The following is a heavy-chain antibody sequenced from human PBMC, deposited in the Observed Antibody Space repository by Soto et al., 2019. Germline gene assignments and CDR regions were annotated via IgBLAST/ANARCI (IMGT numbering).Heavy chain of an antibody. V-gene: IGHV1-3*01. CDR3: ARDQYYYGSGRAMDV. Sequence: ASVKVSCKASGYTFTSYAMHWVRQAPGQRLEWMGWINAGNGNTKYSQKFQGRVTITRDTSASTAYMELSSLRSEDTAVYYCARDQYYYGSGRAMDVWGQGTTVTVSS. CDR1: GYTFTSYA. D-gene: IGHD3-10*01. J-gene: IGHJ6*02. CDR2: INAGNGNT.